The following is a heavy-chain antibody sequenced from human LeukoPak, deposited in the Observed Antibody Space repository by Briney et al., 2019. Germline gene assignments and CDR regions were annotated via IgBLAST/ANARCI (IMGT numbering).Heavy chain of an antibody. J-gene: IGHJ2*01. CDR1: GFTFSSYN. Sequence: GGSPRLSCAASGFTFSSYNMNWARQAPGKGLEWVSSISSNTSYRYYADSVKGRFTISRDNAKNSLYLQMNSLRAEDTAVYYCARGGDAGRYWYFDLWGRGTLVTVSS. V-gene: IGHV3-21*01. D-gene: IGHD7-27*01. CDR2: ISSNTSYR. CDR3: ARGGDAGRYWYFDL.